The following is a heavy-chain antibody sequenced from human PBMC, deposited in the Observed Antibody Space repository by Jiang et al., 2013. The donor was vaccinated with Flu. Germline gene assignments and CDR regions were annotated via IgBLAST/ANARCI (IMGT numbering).Heavy chain of an antibody. CDR2: IIPIFGTA. J-gene: IGHJ4*02. Sequence: EVKKPGSSVKVSCKASGGTFSSYAISWVRQAPGQGLEWMGGIIPIFGTANYAQKFQGRVTITADESTSTAYMELSSLRSEDTAVYYCARGSADCSGGSCYGQGAGYWGQGTLVTVSS. CDR1: GGTFSSYA. V-gene: IGHV1-69*01. D-gene: IGHD2-15*01. CDR3: ARGSADCSGGSCYGQGAGY.